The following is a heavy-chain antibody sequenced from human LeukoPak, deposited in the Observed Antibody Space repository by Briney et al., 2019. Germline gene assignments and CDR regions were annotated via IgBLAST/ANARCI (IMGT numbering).Heavy chain of an antibody. CDR2: INPNSGGT. CDR3: ASIVGATPGAFDI. J-gene: IGHJ3*02. Sequence: GASVKVSCKASGYTFTGYYMHWLRQAPGQGLEWMGWINPNSGGTNYAQKFQGRVTMTRDTSISTAYMELSRLRSDDTAVYYCASIVGATPGAFDIWGQGTMVTVSS. D-gene: IGHD1-26*01. V-gene: IGHV1-2*02. CDR1: GYTFTGYY.